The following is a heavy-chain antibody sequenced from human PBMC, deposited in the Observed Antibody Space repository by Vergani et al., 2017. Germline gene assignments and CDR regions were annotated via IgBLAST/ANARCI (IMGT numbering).Heavy chain of an antibody. CDR1: GFTFSSYA. V-gene: IGHV3-30*01. CDR2: ISYDGSNK. CDR3: ARDNGATSFDY. D-gene: IGHD5-12*01. Sequence: QVQLVESGGGVVQPGRSLRLSCAASGFTFSSYAMHWVRQAPGKGLEWVAVISYDGSNKYYADSVKGRFTISRDNSKNTLYLQMNSLRAEDTAVYYCARDNGATSFDYWGQGTLVTVSS. J-gene: IGHJ4*02.